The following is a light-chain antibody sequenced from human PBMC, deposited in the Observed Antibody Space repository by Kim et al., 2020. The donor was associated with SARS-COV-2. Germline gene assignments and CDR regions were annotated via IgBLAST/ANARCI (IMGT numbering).Light chain of an antibody. V-gene: IGLV2-14*03. Sequence: GQSITISCTGTSSDVGAYNYVSWFQQYPGKAPKLMIYDVTNRPSGVSNRFSGSKSGNTASLTISGLQAEDESDYYCSSFTTSTTWVFGGGTQLTVL. CDR3: SSFTTSTTWV. J-gene: IGLJ2*01. CDR2: DVT. CDR1: SSDVGAYNY.